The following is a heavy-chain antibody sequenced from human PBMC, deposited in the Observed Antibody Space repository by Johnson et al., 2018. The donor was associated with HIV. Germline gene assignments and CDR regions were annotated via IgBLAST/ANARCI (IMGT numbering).Heavy chain of an antibody. V-gene: IGHV3-74*01. CDR1: GFTFSRYW. CDR2: INSDGSNT. CDR3: VRDAFDFRDATGRFGGAGFDI. Sequence: MQLVESGGGLVQPGGSLRLSCGASGFTFSRYWMHWVRQVPGKGLVWVSRINSDGSNTDFADSVKGRFTISRDNANNSLSLQMNSLRAEDTAVYYCVRDAFDFRDATGRFGGAGFDIWGQGTMVTVSS. J-gene: IGHJ3*02. D-gene: IGHD3-16*01.